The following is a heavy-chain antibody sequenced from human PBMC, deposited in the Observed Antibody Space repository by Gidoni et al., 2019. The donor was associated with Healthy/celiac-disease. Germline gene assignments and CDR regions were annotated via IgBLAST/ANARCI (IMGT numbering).Heavy chain of an antibody. J-gene: IGHJ4*02. CDR2: ISGSGGST. CDR3: AKVSLLWFGEQY. CDR1: EFPFSSYA. Sequence: EVQRLESGGGLVQPGGSVRLSCATSEFPFSSYAMGWVRQAPGKGLGGVSAISGSGGSTYYADSVKGRFTISRDNSKNTLYLQMNSLRAEDTAVYYCAKVSLLWFGEQYWGQGTLVTVSS. D-gene: IGHD3-10*01. V-gene: IGHV3-23*01.